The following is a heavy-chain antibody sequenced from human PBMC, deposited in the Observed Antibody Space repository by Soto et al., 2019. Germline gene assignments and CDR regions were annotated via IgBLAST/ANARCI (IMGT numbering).Heavy chain of an antibody. V-gene: IGHV3-15*01. CDR3: STDPPRYCSSTSCYIGF. Sequence: VGSLRLSCTASGFTFSNAWMNWVRQAPGKGLEWVGRIKSKTDGGTTDYAAPVKARFTISRDDSQNTVYLQMNSLKSEDTAVYYCSTDPPRYCSSTSCYIGFWGQGTLVTVSS. CDR2: IKSKTDGGTT. D-gene: IGHD2-2*02. J-gene: IGHJ4*02. CDR1: GFTFSNAW.